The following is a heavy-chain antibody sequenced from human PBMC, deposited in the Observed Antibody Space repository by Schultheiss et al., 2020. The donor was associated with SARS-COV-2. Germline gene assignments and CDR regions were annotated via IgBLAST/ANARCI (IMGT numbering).Heavy chain of an antibody. Sequence: GGSLRLSCAASGFTFSTFAMHWVRQAPGKGLEWLTLISYDSTNIHYADSVKGRFTISRDNSKNTLYLQMNSLRAEDTAVYYCARFGQELSLPVYGMDVWGQGTTVTVSS. J-gene: IGHJ6*02. CDR3: ARFGQELSLPVYGMDV. D-gene: IGHD3-16*02. CDR1: GFTFSTFA. V-gene: IGHV3-30-3*01. CDR2: ISYDSTNI.